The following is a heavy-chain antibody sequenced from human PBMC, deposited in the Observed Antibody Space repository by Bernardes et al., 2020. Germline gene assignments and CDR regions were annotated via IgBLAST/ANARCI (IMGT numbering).Heavy chain of an antibody. Sequence: GGSLRLSCAASGFTFSSYGMHWVRQAPGKGLEWVAVIWYDGSNKYYADSVKGRFTISRDNSKNTLYLQMNSLRAEDTAVYYCARDCGWNSGSSRAFDIWGQGTMVTVSS. D-gene: IGHD1-7*01. CDR3: ARDCGWNSGSSRAFDI. CDR1: GFTFSSYG. V-gene: IGHV3-33*01. CDR2: IWYDGSNK. J-gene: IGHJ3*02.